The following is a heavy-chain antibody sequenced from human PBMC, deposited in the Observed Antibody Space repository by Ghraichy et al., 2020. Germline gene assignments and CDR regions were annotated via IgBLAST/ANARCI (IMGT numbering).Heavy chain of an antibody. CDR2: IYSGGST. D-gene: IGHD5-18*01. CDR1: GFTVSSNY. CDR3: ARSRGYSYGYLDY. Sequence: GGSLRLSCAASGFTVSSNYMSWVRQAPGKGLEWVSVIYSGGSTYYADSVKGRFTISRDNSKNTLYLQMNSLRAEDTAVYYCARSRGYSYGYLDYWGQGTLVTVSS. J-gene: IGHJ4*02. V-gene: IGHV3-53*01.